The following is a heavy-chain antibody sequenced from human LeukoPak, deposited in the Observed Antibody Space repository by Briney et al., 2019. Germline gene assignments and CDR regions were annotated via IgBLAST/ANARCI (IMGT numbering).Heavy chain of an antibody. CDR1: GFTFSSYS. J-gene: IGHJ6*04. Sequence: GGSLRPSCAVSGFTFSSYSMNWVRQAPGNGLEWVSSIRSSSSYIYYADSVKGRFTISRDNAKNSLYLQMNSLRAEDTAVYYCARVYDSSGYFWGKGTTVTVSS. CDR3: ARVYDSSGYF. CDR2: IRSSSSYI. D-gene: IGHD3-22*01. V-gene: IGHV3-21*01.